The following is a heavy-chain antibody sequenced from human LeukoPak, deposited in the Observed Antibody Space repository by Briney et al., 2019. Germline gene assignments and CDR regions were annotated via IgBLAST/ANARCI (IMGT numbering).Heavy chain of an antibody. V-gene: IGHV1-69*13. Sequence: SVKVSCKASGGTFSSYAISWVRQAPGQGLEWMGGIIPIFSTANYAQKFQGRVTITADESTSTAYMELSSLRSEDTAVYYCASILEGYSYGKGRFDYWGQGTLVTVSS. CDR3: ASILEGYSYGKGRFDY. D-gene: IGHD5-18*01. J-gene: IGHJ4*02. CDR2: IIPIFSTA. CDR1: GGTFSSYA.